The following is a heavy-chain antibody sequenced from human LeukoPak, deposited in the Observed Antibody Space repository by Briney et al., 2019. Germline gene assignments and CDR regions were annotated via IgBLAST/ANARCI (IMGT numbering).Heavy chain of an antibody. Sequence: ASVKVSCKASGYTFTNYAMNWVRQAPGQGLEWMGGINTNTGNPTYAQGFTGRFVFSLDTSVNTAYLQISSLKPEDTAVYYCARARGYRDYDSNYYYYYMDVWGKGTTVTVSS. CDR1: GYTFTNYA. D-gene: IGHD5-12*01. CDR3: ARARGYRDYDSNYYYYYMDV. V-gene: IGHV7-4-1*02. J-gene: IGHJ6*03. CDR2: INTNTGNP.